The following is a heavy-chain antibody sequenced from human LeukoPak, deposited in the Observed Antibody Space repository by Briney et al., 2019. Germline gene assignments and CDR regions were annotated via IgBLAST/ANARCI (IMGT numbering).Heavy chain of an antibody. CDR1: GGSISSSSYY. Sequence: SETLSLTCTVSGGSISSSSYYWGWIRQPPGKGLEWIGRIYYSGSTYYNPSLKRRVTISVDTSKNQFSLKLSSVTAADTAVYYCARPVSSSYTSEYFQHWGQGTLVTVSS. J-gene: IGHJ1*01. V-gene: IGHV4-39*01. CDR2: IYYSGST. CDR3: ARPVSSSYTSEYFQH. D-gene: IGHD2-2*02.